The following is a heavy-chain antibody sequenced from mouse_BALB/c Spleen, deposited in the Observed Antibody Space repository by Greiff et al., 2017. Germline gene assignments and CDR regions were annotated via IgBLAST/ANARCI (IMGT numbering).Heavy chain of an antibody. CDR2: ISSGGSYT. V-gene: IGHV5-6-4*01. J-gene: IGHJ3*01. CDR1: GFTFSSYT. CDR3: TRGSLSWFAY. Sequence: EVMLVESGGGLVKPGGSLKLSCAASGFTFSSYTMSWVRQTPEKRLEWVATISSGGSYTYYPDSVKGRFTISRDNAKNTLYLQMSSLKSEDTAMYYCTRGSLSWFAYWGQGTLVTVSA.